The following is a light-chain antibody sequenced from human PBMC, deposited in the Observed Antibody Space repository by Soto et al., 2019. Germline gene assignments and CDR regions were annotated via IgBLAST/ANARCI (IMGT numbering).Light chain of an antibody. Sequence: DIQMTQSPSSLSASVGDRVTITCLASQSISSYLNWYQQKPGKAPNLLIYAASSLHSGVPSRFSGSGSGTDLTLTISSLQPEDFATYYCQQSFSSPPWTFGQGTKVDIK. J-gene: IGKJ1*01. CDR2: AAS. CDR3: QQSFSSPPWT. CDR1: QSISSY. V-gene: IGKV1-39*01.